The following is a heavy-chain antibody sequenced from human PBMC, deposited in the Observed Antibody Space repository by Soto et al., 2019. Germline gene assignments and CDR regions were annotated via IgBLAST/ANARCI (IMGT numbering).Heavy chain of an antibody. D-gene: IGHD1-1*01. CDR2: INHSGST. CDR3: AREQGAATTSYFDY. V-gene: IGHV4-34*01. Sequence: PSDTLSLTCAVNGGSFIGYYWSWIRQPPGKGLEWIGEINHSGSTNYNPSLKSRVTISVDTSKNQFSLKLSSVTAADTAVYYCAREQGAATTSYFDYWGQGTLLTVS. J-gene: IGHJ4*02. CDR1: GGSFIGYY.